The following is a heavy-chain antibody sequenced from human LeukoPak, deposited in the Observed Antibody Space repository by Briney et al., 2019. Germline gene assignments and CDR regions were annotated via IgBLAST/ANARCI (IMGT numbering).Heavy chain of an antibody. D-gene: IGHD6-6*01. CDR2: INPSGGST. V-gene: IGHV1-46*01. CDR3: ARDLGIAARPFWFDP. J-gene: IGHJ5*02. CDR1: GGTFTSYY. Sequence: ASVKVSCKASGGTFTSYYMHWVRQAPGQGLEWMGIINPSGGSTSYAQKFQGRVTMTRDTSTSTVYMELRSLRSDDTAVYYCARDLGIAARPFWFDPWGQGTLVTVSS.